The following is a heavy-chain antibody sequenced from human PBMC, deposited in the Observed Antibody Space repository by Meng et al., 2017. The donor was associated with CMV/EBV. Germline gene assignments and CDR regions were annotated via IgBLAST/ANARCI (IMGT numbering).Heavy chain of an antibody. Sequence: GGSLRLSCAPSGIIFTTYGLHWVRQAPGKGLEWVAFIRYDGSNKYYADSVKGRFTISRDNSKNTLYLQMNSLRPEDTAVYYCAKDAPSYGVSPSYYYYGMDVWGQGTTVTVSS. CDR3: AKDAPSYGVSPSYYYYGMDV. CDR1: GIIFTTYG. J-gene: IGHJ6*02. D-gene: IGHD4-17*01. CDR2: IRYDGSNK. V-gene: IGHV3-30*02.